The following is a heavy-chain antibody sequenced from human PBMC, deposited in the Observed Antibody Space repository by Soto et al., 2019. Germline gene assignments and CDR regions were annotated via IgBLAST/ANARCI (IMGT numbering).Heavy chain of an antibody. J-gene: IGHJ4*02. Sequence: QVPLVESGGGVVQPGRSLRLSCAASGFTFSSYGMHWVRQAPGKGLEWVAVISYDGSNKYYADSVKGRFTISRDNSKNTLYRQMNSLRAEDTAVYYCAKDPSSDCSGGSCLFDYWGQGTLVTVSS. CDR1: GFTFSSYG. V-gene: IGHV3-30*18. CDR3: AKDPSSDCSGGSCLFDY. CDR2: ISYDGSNK. D-gene: IGHD2-15*01.